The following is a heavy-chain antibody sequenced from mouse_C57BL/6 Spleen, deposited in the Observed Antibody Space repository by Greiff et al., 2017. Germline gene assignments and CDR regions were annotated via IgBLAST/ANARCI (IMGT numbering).Heavy chain of an antibody. D-gene: IGHD1-1*01. CDR2: IDPSDSYT. CDR3: ARITTVVSGYFDV. V-gene: IGHV1-69*01. Sequence: QVQLQQPGAELVMPGASVKLSCKASGYTFTSYWMHWVKQRPGQGLEWIGEIDPSDSYTNYNQKFKGKSTLTVDKSSSTAYMQLTSLTSEDSAVYYCARITTVVSGYFDVWGTGTTVTVSS. J-gene: IGHJ1*03. CDR1: GYTFTSYW.